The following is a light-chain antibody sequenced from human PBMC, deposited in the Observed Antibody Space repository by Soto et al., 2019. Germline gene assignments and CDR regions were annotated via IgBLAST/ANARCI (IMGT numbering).Light chain of an antibody. CDR2: EVS. Sequence: QSALTQPASVSGSPGQSSTISCTGTSSDVGGYNYLSWYQQHPGKAPNLMIYEVSNRPSGVSNRSSGSKSGNKASLTLSGLQAEDEADYYGSSYTSSSTYVFGTGTKLTVL. CDR3: SSYTSSSTYV. V-gene: IGLV2-14*01. CDR1: SSDVGGYNY. J-gene: IGLJ1*01.